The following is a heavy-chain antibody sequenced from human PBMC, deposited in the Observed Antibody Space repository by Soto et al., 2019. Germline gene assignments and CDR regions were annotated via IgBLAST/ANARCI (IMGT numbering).Heavy chain of an antibody. CDR1: GYTFTSYG. D-gene: IGHD5-18*01. CDR2: ISAYNGNT. CDR3: ARDRDNPSIQLWLPFDY. Sequence: GASVKVSCKASGYTFTSYGISWVRQAPGQGLEWMGWISAYNGNTNYAQKLQGRVTMTTDTSTSTAYMELRSLRSDDTAVYYCARDRDNPSIQLWLPFDYWGQGTLVTVSS. J-gene: IGHJ4*02. V-gene: IGHV1-18*04.